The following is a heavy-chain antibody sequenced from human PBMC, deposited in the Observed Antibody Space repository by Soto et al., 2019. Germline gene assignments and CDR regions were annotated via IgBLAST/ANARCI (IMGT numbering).Heavy chain of an antibody. CDR2: IYYSGST. J-gene: IGHJ4*02. D-gene: IGHD6-13*01. Sequence: QVQLQESGPGLVKPSQTLSLTCTVSGGSISSGGYYWSWIRQHPGKGLEWIGYIYYSGSTYYNPSLQRRVNISVDTSKNQFSLKLSSVTAADTAVYYCARDVGSSCYDYWGQGTLVTVSS. CDR3: ARDVGSSCYDY. CDR1: GGSISSGGYY. V-gene: IGHV4-31*03.